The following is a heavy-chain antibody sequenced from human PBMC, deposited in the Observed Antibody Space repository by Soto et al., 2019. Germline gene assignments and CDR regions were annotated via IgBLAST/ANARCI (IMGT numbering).Heavy chain of an antibody. V-gene: IGHV4-39*01. Sequence: SETLSLTCTVSGDSMTSNRYFWAWIRQPPGKGLEWIGSIYYSGTTYYNLSLKSRVTISVDRSKNQFSLKLSSVTAADTAVYYCARHFSVDYIDYWGQGALVTVS. CDR3: ARHFSVDYIDY. CDR1: GDSMTSNRYF. CDR2: IYYSGTT. J-gene: IGHJ4*02.